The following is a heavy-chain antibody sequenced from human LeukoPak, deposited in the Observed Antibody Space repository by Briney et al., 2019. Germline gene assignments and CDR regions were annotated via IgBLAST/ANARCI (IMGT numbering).Heavy chain of an antibody. Sequence: SETLSLTCTVSGGSISSYYWSWIRQPAGKGLEWIGRIYTSGSTNYNPSLKSRVTMSVDTSKNQFSLKLSSVTAADTAVYYCAREKSGYYKVDYYYYMDVWGKGTTVTVS. CDR2: IYTSGST. CDR1: GGSISSYY. CDR3: AREKSGYYKVDYYYYMDV. J-gene: IGHJ6*03. V-gene: IGHV4-4*07. D-gene: IGHD3-22*01.